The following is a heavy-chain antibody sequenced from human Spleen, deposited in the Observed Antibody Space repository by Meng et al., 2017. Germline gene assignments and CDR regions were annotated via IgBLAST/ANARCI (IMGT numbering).Heavy chain of an antibody. CDR1: GFTFSSYA. Sequence: EVQLLESGGGLVQPGGSLRLSCAASGFTFSSYAMSWVRQAPGKGLVWVSRMNEDGNTINYAGSVWGRFTISRDSARNTLYLQMDSLSPEDTAVFYCVRFETVGVATGDFWGQGTLVTVSS. CDR3: VRFETVGVATGDF. CDR2: MNEDGNTI. V-gene: IGHV3-74*02. D-gene: IGHD2-15*01. J-gene: IGHJ4*02.